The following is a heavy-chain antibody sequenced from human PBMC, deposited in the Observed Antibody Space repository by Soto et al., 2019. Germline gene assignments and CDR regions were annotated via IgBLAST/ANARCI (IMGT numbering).Heavy chain of an antibody. CDR1: GFTFSSYG. D-gene: IGHD5-18*01. Sequence: TGGSLRLSCAASGFTFSSYGMHWVRQAPGKGLEWVAVISYDGSNKYYADSVKGRFTISRDNSKNTLYLQMNSLRAEDTAVYYCAKDKSYTAMVLADWGQGTRVTVSS. J-gene: IGHJ4*02. CDR3: AKDKSYTAMVLAD. CDR2: ISYDGSNK. V-gene: IGHV3-30*18.